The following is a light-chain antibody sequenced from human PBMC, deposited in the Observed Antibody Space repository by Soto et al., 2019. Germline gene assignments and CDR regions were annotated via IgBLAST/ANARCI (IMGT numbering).Light chain of an antibody. Sequence: QSALPQPASVSGSPGQSITISCTGTSSDVGGYNYVSWFQQHPGIVPKLMIYEVSNRPSGVSNRFSGSKSVNTAYLTISGLQSEDEADYYCISYTSKSTWVFGGGTKLTVL. J-gene: IGLJ2*01. V-gene: IGLV2-14*01. CDR3: ISYTSKSTWV. CDR2: EVS. CDR1: SSDVGGYNY.